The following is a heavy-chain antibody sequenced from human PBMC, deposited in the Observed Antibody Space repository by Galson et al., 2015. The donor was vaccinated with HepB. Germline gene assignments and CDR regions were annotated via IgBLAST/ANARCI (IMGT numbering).Heavy chain of an antibody. V-gene: IGHV3-23*01. Sequence: SLRLSCAASGFTFSSYAMSWVRQAPGKGLEWVSDISGSGDTTYYADSVKGRFTISRDNTKNTLYLQMNSLRAEDTAVYYCGKDRGGNTGNWFDPWGQGTLVTVSS. J-gene: IGHJ5*02. CDR2: ISGSGDTT. D-gene: IGHD4-23*01. CDR1: GFTFSSYA. CDR3: GKDRGGNTGNWFDP.